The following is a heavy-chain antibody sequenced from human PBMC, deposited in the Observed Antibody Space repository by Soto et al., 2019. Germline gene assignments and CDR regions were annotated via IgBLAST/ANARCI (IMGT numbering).Heavy chain of an antibody. J-gene: IGHJ4*02. Sequence: SETLSLTCTVSGGSISSYYWSWIRQPPGKGLEWIGYIYYSGSTNYNPSLKSRVTISVDTSKNQFSLKLSSVTAADTAVYYCARDKNGYGYVDYWGQGTLVTVSS. V-gene: IGHV4-59*01. D-gene: IGHD5-18*01. CDR2: IYYSGST. CDR3: ARDKNGYGYVDY. CDR1: GGSISSYY.